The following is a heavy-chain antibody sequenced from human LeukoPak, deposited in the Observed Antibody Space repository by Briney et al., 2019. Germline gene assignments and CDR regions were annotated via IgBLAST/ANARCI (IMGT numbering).Heavy chain of an antibody. J-gene: IGHJ4*02. CDR1: GFTFDDYA. D-gene: IGHD4-23*01. V-gene: IGHV3-9*01. CDR2: ISWNSGSI. CDR3: AKDDVVGTPAYY. Sequence: GGSLRLSCAASGFTFDDYAMHWVRQAPGKGLEWVSGISWNSGSIGYADSVKGRFTISRDNAKNSLYLQMNSLRAEDTAVYYCAKDDVVGTPAYYWGQGTLVTVSS.